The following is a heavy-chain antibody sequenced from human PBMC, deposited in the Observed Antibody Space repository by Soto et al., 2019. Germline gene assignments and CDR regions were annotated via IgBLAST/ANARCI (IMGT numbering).Heavy chain of an antibody. D-gene: IGHD3-3*01. J-gene: IGHJ3*02. CDR1: GYSFTNYY. Sequence: VQMVQSGAEVRRPGASVKISCKASGYSFTNYYIHWVRQAPGQGLEWMGTVNPSAGNTVYAQNLQGRVTMARDPSANTVYMDLTGLRSEDAAVYFRARGRLDSRSGYDAFDIWGQGTMVNVSS. CDR3: ARGRLDSRSGYDAFDI. CDR2: VNPSAGNT. V-gene: IGHV1-46*01.